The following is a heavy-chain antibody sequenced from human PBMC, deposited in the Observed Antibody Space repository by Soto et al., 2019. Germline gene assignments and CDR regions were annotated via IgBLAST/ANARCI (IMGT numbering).Heavy chain of an antibody. D-gene: IGHD3-22*01. CDR2: INTYNGNT. Sequence: ASVKVSCKTSGYSFRSYGITWVRQAPGQGLEWMGWINTYNGNTKYAQKVQDGVTMTTDTSTSTAYMELRSLRSDDTAVYYCAREGETYYDDSSGYYFPWG. J-gene: IGHJ5*02. CDR3: AREGETYYDDSSGYYFP. V-gene: IGHV1-18*01. CDR1: GYSFRSYG.